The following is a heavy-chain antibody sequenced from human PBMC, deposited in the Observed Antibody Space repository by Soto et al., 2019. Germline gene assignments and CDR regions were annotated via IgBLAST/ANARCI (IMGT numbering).Heavy chain of an antibody. CDR3: ARSGGDSQYYYALDV. V-gene: IGHV3-74*01. D-gene: IGHD2-21*02. CDR1: GFTFKTHW. Sequence: GGSLRLSCAASGFTFKTHWMNWVRQVPGKGLVWVSRINSDGSTTTYADSVKGRFTISRDNAKNTLSLQMNSLRAEDTAVYYCARSGGDSQYYYALDVWGQGTTVTAP. CDR2: INSDGSTT. J-gene: IGHJ6*02.